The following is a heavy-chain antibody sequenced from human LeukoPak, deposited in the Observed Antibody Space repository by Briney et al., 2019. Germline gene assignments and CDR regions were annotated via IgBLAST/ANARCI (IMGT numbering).Heavy chain of an antibody. Sequence: PGGSLRLSCAASGFTVSRNYMSWVRQAPGKGLEFVSVIYSDGTTYYADSVKGRFTISRDNSKNTLYLQMNSLRAEDTAVYYCAKDQRGAVTTSCWGQGTLVTVSS. J-gene: IGHJ4*02. CDR2: IYSDGTT. V-gene: IGHV3-53*01. D-gene: IGHD4-11*01. CDR1: GFTVSRNY. CDR3: AKDQRGAVTTSC.